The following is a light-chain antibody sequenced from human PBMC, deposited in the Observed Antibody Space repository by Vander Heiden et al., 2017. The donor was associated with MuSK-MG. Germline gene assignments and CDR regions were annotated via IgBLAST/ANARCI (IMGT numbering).Light chain of an antibody. Sequence: SYSLTQPPSVSVSPGQTASITCSADKLGDKYACWYQQKPGQSPVLLIYQDTKRPSGIPERFSGSNYGTTATLTISGTQAMDESYYYCQAWDSSWVFGGGTKLTVL. CDR3: QAWDSSWV. CDR2: QDT. V-gene: IGLV3-1*01. J-gene: IGLJ2*01. CDR1: KLGDKY.